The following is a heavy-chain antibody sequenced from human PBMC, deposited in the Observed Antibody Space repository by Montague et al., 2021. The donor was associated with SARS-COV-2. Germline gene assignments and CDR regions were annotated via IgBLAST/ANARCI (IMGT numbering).Heavy chain of an antibody. CDR2: IFYNGST. CDR3: ARQDAWAYCGDECYRGWCDS. D-gene: IGHD2-21*01. J-gene: IGHJ5*01. CDR1: FGSISTYY. Sequence: SETLSLTCTVSFGSISTYYWSWIRQPPGKGLEWIGFIFYNGSTKYNPSLKRRVSISLDTSKNQFSLKLSSVTAADTAVYYCARQDAWAYCGDECYRGWCDSGGQGTRVTVSS. V-gene: IGHV4-59*01.